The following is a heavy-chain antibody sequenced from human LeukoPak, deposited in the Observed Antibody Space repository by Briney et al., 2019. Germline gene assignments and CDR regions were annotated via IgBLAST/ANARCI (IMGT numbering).Heavy chain of an antibody. CDR3: ARDPDDPNYYGSGGDDAFDI. CDR2: LSGSDDST. Sequence: GGSLTLSCEGSGFNFRDSGLNWVWQAPGKGLEWISALSGSDDSTYYADSVQGRFSISRDNSKNTLYLQMNSLRAEDTAVYYCARDPDDPNYYGSGGDDAFDIWGQGTMVTVSS. V-gene: IGHV3-23*01. J-gene: IGHJ3*02. CDR1: GFNFRDSG. D-gene: IGHD3-10*01.